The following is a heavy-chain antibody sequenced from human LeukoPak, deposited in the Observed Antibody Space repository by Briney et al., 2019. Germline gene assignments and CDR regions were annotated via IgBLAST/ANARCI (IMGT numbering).Heavy chain of an antibody. CDR2: IYSGGST. CDR1: GFTVSSNY. V-gene: IGHV3-66*01. Sequence: GRSLRLSCAASGFTVSSNYMSWVRQAPGKGLEWVSVIYSGGSTYYADSVKGRFTISRDNSKNTLYLQIISLRAEDTAVYYCARDPRYYYGMDVWGQGTTVTVSS. J-gene: IGHJ6*02. CDR3: ARDPRYYYGMDV.